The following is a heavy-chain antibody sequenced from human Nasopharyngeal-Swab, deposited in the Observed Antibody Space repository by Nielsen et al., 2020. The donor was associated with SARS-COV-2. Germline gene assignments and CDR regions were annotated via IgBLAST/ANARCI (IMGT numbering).Heavy chain of an antibody. CDR3: ARGSSGWYGWPQSGYYFDY. J-gene: IGHJ4*02. V-gene: IGHV1-24*01. CDR1: GYTLTELS. CDR2: FDPEDGET. Sequence: ASVKVSCKVSGYTLTELSMHWVRQAPGKGLEWMGGFDPEDGETIYAQKFQGRVTMTEDTSTDTAYMELNSLRAEDTAVYYCARGSSGWYGWPQSGYYFDYWGQGTLVTVSS. D-gene: IGHD6-19*01.